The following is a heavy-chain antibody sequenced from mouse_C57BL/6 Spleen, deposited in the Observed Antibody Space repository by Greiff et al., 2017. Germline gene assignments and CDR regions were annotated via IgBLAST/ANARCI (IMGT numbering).Heavy chain of an antibody. J-gene: IGHJ1*03. V-gene: IGHV5-9*01. Sequence: EVKLMESGGGLVKPGGSLKLSCAASGFTFSSYTMSWVRQTPEKRLEWVATISGGGGNTYYPDSVKGRFTISRDNAKNTLYLQMSSLRSEDTALYYCARGGYYGYFDVWGTGTTVTVSS. CDR2: ISGGGGNT. CDR3: ARGGYYGYFDV. CDR1: GFTFSSYT.